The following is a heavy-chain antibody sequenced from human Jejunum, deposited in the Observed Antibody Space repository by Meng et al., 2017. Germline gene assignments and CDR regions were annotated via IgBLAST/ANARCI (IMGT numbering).Heavy chain of an antibody. CDR3: AGRSYNYDDYFDF. CDR2: INTNTGGT. CDR1: GYTLNGFY. Sequence: QVQMEQSGAEGRQPGASVKVSCRASGYTLNGFYMHWVRQAPGQGLEWMGRINTNTGGTNYAQNFKGSITLTRDTSTVYMEVNRLRSDDTAMYYCAGRSYNYDDYFDFWGRGTLVTVSS. J-gene: IGHJ4*02. D-gene: IGHD5-24*01. V-gene: IGHV1-2*06.